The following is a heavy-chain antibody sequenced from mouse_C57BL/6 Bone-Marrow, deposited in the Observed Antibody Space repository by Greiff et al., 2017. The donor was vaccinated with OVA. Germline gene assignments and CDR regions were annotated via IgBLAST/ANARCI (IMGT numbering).Heavy chain of an antibody. CDR2: INPGSGGT. J-gene: IGHJ3*01. CDR3: ARWGWLLRTFAY. Sequence: QVQLQQSGAELVRPGTSVKLSCKASGYAFTNYLIEWVKQRPGQGLEWIGVINPGSGGTNYNEKFKGKATLTADKSSSTAYMQLSSLTSEDSAVYFCARWGWLLRTFAYWGQGTLVTVSA. V-gene: IGHV1-54*01. CDR1: GYAFTNYL. D-gene: IGHD2-3*01.